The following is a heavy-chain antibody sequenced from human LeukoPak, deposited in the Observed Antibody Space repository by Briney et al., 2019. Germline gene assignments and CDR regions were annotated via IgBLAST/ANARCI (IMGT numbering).Heavy chain of an antibody. CDR1: GDSVSSNSAA. CDR3: AILLSWDCDY. V-gene: IGHV6-1*01. Sequence: SQTLSDTCAISGDSVSSNSAAWNWIRQSPSRGLEWLGRTYYRSTWRNDYAVSVKSRITINPDTSKNQFSLELNSVTPEDTAVYYCAILLSWDCDYWGQGTLVTVSS. J-gene: IGHJ4*02. D-gene: IGHD2/OR15-2a*01. CDR2: TYYRSTWRN.